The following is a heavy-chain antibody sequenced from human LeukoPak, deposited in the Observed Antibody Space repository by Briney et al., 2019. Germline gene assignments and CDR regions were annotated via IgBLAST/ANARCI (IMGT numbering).Heavy chain of an antibody. CDR3: ARWYYDFWSGYYRLGYYYMDV. Sequence: SETLSLTCAFYGGSFSGYYWSWIRQPPGKGLEGIGEINHSGSTNYNPSLKSRVTISVDTSKNQCSLKLSSVTAADTAVYYCARWYYDFWSGYYRLGYYYMDVWGKGTTVTVSS. CDR1: GGSFSGYY. V-gene: IGHV4-34*01. D-gene: IGHD3-3*01. J-gene: IGHJ6*03. CDR2: INHSGST.